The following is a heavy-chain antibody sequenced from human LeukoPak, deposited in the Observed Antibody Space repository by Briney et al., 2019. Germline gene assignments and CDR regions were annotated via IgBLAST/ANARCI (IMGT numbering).Heavy chain of an antibody. CDR1: GGSISSYY. D-gene: IGHD6-13*01. J-gene: IGHJ4*02. CDR2: IYYSGST. CDR3: ARSHSSSWYHYFDY. Sequence: SETLSLTCTVSGGSISSYYWSWIRQPPVKGLEWIGYIYYSGSTNYNPSLKSRVTISVDTSKNQFSLKLSSVTAADTAVYYCARSHSSSWYHYFDYWGQGTLVTVSS. V-gene: IGHV4-59*01.